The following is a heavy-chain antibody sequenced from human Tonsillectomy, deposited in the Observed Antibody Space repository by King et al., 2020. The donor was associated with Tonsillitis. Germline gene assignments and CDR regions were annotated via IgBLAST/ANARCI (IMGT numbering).Heavy chain of an antibody. D-gene: IGHD6-6*01. Sequence: EVQLVGSGGDLVKPGGSLRLSCAASGFTFSNAWMSWARQASGKGLEWVGRIKSKSAGGTTDYAAPVKGRFTISRDDSKNTLYLQMNSLETEDTAVYYCTTDRGIAVRPIFDSWGQGTLVTVSS. V-gene: IGHV3-15*01. CDR2: IKSKSAGGTT. J-gene: IGHJ4*02. CDR1: GFTFSNAW. CDR3: TTDRGIAVRPIFDS.